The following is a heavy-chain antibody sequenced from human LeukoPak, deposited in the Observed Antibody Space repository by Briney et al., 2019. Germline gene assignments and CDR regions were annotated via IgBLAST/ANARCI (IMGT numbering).Heavy chain of an antibody. CDR3: ARAGDYGDYGGDNWFDP. CDR2: MSPNSGNT. V-gene: IGHV1-18*01. CDR1: GYTFTSYD. J-gene: IGHJ5*02. D-gene: IGHD4-17*01. Sequence: GASVKVSCKASGYTFTSYDINWVRQATGQGLEWMGWMSPNSGNTNYAQKLQGRVTMTTDTSTSTAYMELRSLRSDDTAVYYCARAGDYGDYGGDNWFDPWGQGTLVTVSS.